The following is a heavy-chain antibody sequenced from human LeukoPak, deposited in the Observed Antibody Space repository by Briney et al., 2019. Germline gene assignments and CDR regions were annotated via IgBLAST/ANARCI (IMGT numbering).Heavy chain of an antibody. CDR2: IYYSGTT. D-gene: IGHD3-22*01. Sequence: SETLSLTCTVPGGSVSSGSYYWSWIRQPPGKGLEWIGYIYYSGTTSYNPSLKSRVTMSKDTSKNQFSLKLSSVTAADTAVYYCARMYYYESSGTYAFDIWGQGTMVSVSS. J-gene: IGHJ3*02. CDR1: GGSVSSGSYY. V-gene: IGHV4-61*01. CDR3: ARMYYYESSGTYAFDI.